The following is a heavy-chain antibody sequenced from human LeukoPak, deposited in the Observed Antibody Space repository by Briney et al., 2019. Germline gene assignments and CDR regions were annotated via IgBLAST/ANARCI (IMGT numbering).Heavy chain of an antibody. Sequence: GGSLRLSCAASGFTFSTYGMHWVRQAPGKGLEWVAFTQYDGSNKYYADSVKGRFTISRDNSKNTLYLQINSLRTEDTAVYYCAKGQGWLYYFDYWGQGTLVTVSS. V-gene: IGHV3-30*02. D-gene: IGHD5-12*01. CDR3: AKGQGWLYYFDY. J-gene: IGHJ4*02. CDR2: TQYDGSNK. CDR1: GFTFSTYG.